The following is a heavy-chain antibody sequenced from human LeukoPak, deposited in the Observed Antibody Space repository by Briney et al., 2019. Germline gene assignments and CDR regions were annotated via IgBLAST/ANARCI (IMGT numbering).Heavy chain of an antibody. CDR3: ARKLVAAAYFDY. V-gene: IGHV4-38-2*02. CDR2: IYHSGST. Sequence: SETLSLTCTVSGYSISSGYYWGRIRQPPGKGLEWIGSIYHSGSTYYNPSLKSRVTISVDTSKNQFSLKLSSVTAADTAVYYCARKLVAAAYFDYWGQGTLVTVSS. J-gene: IGHJ4*02. CDR1: GYSISSGYY. D-gene: IGHD6-13*01.